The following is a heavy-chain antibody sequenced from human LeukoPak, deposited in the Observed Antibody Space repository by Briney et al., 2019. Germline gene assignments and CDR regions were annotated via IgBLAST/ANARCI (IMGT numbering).Heavy chain of an antibody. D-gene: IGHD2-2*01. V-gene: IGHV3-74*01. Sequence: GGSLRLSCAASGFTFSSYWMHWVRQAPGKGLVWVSRINSDGSSTSYADSVKGRFTISRDNAKSTLYLQMNSLRAEDTAVYYCARRVVVPAAPYYFDYWGQGTLVTVSS. J-gene: IGHJ4*02. CDR3: ARRVVVPAAPYYFDY. CDR1: GFTFSSYW. CDR2: INSDGSST.